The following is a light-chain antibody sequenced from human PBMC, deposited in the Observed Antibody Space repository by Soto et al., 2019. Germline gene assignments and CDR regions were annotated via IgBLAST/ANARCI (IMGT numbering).Light chain of an antibody. Sequence: SYVLTQPPSVSVAPGKTARITCGGNNIGSQSVHWYQQKPGQAPVLVIYFNSDRPSGIPERFSGSNSGDSATLSISRVEAGDEGDYYCQVWDRSSEHPVVFGGGTKLTVL. V-gene: IGLV3-21*04. J-gene: IGLJ2*01. CDR3: QVWDRSSEHPVV. CDR1: NIGSQS. CDR2: FNS.